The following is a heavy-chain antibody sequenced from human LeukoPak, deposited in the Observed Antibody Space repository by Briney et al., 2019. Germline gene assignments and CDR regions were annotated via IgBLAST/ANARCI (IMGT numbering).Heavy chain of an antibody. Sequence: SGGSLRLSCAASGFTSSSYATHWVRQAPAKGLEWVAVISYDGSNKYYADSVKGRFTISRDNSKNTLYLQMNSLRAEDTAVYYCASSRSSSVDWGQGTLVTVSS. CDR3: ASSRSSSVD. CDR1: GFTSSSYA. V-gene: IGHV3-30*04. CDR2: ISYDGSNK. J-gene: IGHJ4*02. D-gene: IGHD5/OR15-5a*01.